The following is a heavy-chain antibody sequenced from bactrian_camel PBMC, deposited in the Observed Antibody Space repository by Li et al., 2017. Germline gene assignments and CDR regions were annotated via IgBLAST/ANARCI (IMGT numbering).Heavy chain of an antibody. CDR1: GLTFSTYY. J-gene: IGHJ4*01. Sequence: HVQLVESGGDLVQPGGSLRLSCAASGLTFSTYYMYWVRQAPGKEREGVAAIDTGDGSTYYLNSVEGRFTISQDNSKNTLYLQMNNLKPEDTAMYYCAADRVGVAFGGNCQGPEYMHRGQGTQVTVS. V-gene: IGHV3S1*01. CDR2: IDTGDGST. CDR3: AADRVGVAFGGNCQGPEYMH. D-gene: IGHD8*01.